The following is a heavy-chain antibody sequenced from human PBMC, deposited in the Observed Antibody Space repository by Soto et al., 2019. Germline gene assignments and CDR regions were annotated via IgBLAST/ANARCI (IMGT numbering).Heavy chain of an antibody. CDR3: ARHRAYLLRGFES. J-gene: IGHJ4*02. CDR1: GYIYSSHW. D-gene: IGHD1-26*01. V-gene: IGHV5-10-1*03. CDR2: IDPTDSFT. Sequence: EVQLDQSGAEVKKTGESLRISCKDYGYIYSSHWISWVRYMPGKGLEWMGRIDPTDSFTRYSPSFQGLVTMSADKSITTVFLQWSSLRASDTAIYYCARHRAYLLRGFESWGQGSPVTVSS.